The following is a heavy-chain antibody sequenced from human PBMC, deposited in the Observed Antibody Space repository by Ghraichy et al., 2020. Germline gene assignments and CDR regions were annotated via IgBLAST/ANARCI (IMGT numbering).Heavy chain of an antibody. CDR3: AKWTQFSSGWVPDYYYYYGMDV. V-gene: IGHV3-23*01. J-gene: IGHJ6*02. D-gene: IGHD6-19*01. Sequence: GALRLSCSASGFTFTNYAMSWVRQAPGKGLEWVSGIGGSGNSSYYPDSMKDRFTISRDNSKNTLYLQMNNLRAEDTAIYYCAKWTQFSSGWVPDYYYYYGMDVWGQGTTVTVSS. CDR1: GFTFTNYA. CDR2: IGGSGNSS.